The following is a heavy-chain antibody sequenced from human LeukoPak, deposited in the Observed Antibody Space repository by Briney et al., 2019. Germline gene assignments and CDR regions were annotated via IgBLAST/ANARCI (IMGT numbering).Heavy chain of an antibody. J-gene: IGHJ6*02. V-gene: IGHV3-9*01. Sequence: GGSLRLSCAASGFTFDDYAMHWVRQAPGKGLEWVSGISWNSGSIGYADSVKGRFTISRDNAKNSLYLQMNSLRAEDTALYYCAKDRQWELLNGMDVWGQGTRSPSP. CDR1: GFTFDDYA. CDR2: ISWNSGSI. D-gene: IGHD1-26*01. CDR3: AKDRQWELLNGMDV.